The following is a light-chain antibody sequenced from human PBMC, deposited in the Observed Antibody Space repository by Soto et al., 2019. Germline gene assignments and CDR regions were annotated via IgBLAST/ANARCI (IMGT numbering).Light chain of an antibody. CDR2: KAS. V-gene: IGKV1-5*03. J-gene: IGKJ1*01. Sequence: DIQMTQSPSTLSASVGDRVTITCRASQSISSWLAWYQQKPGKAPKLLIYKASSLESGVPSRFSGSGSGTEFTLTISSLQPDDFATYLCQQYNSSPTFGQGTKVEIK. CDR1: QSISSW. CDR3: QQYNSSPT.